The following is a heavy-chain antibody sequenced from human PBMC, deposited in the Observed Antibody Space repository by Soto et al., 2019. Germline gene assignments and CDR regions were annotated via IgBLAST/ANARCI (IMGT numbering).Heavy chain of an antibody. CDR3: AKSTHDYSHDY. V-gene: IGHV3-23*01. CDR2: ISSSGGST. Sequence: EVQLLESGGGLVQPGGSLRLSCAASGFTFSSYAMSWVRQAPGKGLEWVSTISSSGGSTYYADSVKGRFTISRDNSKNTLYMQKNSLRAEDTAVYYCAKSTHDYSHDYWGQGTLVTVSS. D-gene: IGHD4-17*01. J-gene: IGHJ4*02. CDR1: GFTFSSYA.